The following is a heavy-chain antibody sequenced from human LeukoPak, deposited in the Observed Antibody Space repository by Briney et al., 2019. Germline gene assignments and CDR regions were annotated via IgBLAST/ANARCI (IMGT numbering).Heavy chain of an antibody. CDR3: AREGGAISDY. Sequence: SETLSLTCTVSGYSISSGYYWGWIRQPPGKGLEWIGSIYHSGSTYYNPSLKSRVTISVDTSKNQFSLKLSSVTAADTAVYYCAREGGAISDYWGQGTLATVSS. CDR1: GYSISSGYY. CDR2: IYHSGST. V-gene: IGHV4-38-2*02. J-gene: IGHJ4*02. D-gene: IGHD3-16*02.